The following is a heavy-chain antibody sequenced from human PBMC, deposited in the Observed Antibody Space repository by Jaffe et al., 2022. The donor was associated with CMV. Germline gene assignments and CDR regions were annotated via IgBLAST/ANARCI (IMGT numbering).Heavy chain of an antibody. CDR3: AKEYYDSSGYYSYYYYYYGMDV. V-gene: IGHV3-30*18. CDR2: ISYDGSNK. J-gene: IGHJ6*02. D-gene: IGHD3-22*01. CDR1: GFTFSSYG. Sequence: QVQLVESGGGVVQPGRSLRLSCAASGFTFSSYGMHWVRQAPGKGLEWVAVISYDGSNKYYADSVKGRFTISRDNSKNTLYLQMNSLRAEDTAVYYCAKEYYDSSGYYSYYYYYYGMDVWGQGTTVTVSS.